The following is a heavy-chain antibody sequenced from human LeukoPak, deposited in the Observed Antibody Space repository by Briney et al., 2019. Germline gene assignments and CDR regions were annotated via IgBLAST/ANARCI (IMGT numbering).Heavy chain of an antibody. D-gene: IGHD1-26*01. Sequence: SETLSLTCTVSGGSISRYYWSWIRQPPGKGLEWIGYIYYSGSTNYNPSLKSRVTISVDTSKNQFSLKLSSVTAADTAVYYCARGGATLDYWGQGTLVTVSS. CDR2: IYYSGST. CDR3: ARGGATLDY. V-gene: IGHV4-59*01. CDR1: GGSISRYY. J-gene: IGHJ4*02.